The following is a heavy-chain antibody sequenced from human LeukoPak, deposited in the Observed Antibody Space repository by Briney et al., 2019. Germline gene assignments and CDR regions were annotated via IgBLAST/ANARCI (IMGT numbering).Heavy chain of an antibody. CDR1: GFTFRNHG. J-gene: IGHJ4*01. CDR3: VRDIGARYLDY. V-gene: IGHV3-33*01. Sequence: GGSLRLSCAASGFTFRNHGMHWVRQAPGKGLEWAAVIWYDGSNEYYADSVKGRFTISRDNSKNTPYLQMNSLRAEDSAVYYCVRDIGARYLDYWGQGALVIVSS. D-gene: IGHD6-6*01. CDR2: IWYDGSNE.